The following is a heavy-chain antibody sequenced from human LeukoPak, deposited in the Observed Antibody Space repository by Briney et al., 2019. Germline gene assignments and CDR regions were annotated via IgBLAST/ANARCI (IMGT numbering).Heavy chain of an antibody. CDR2: ISSSSSYI. CDR3: ARDRHDGDCVSYGMDV. Sequence: GGSLRLSCAASGFTFSSYSMNWVRQAPGKGLEWVSSISSSSSYIYYADPVKGRFTISRDNAKNSLYLQMNSLRAEDTAVYYCARDRHDGDCVSYGMDVWGQGTTVTVSS. D-gene: IGHD2-21*02. CDR1: GFTFSSYS. J-gene: IGHJ6*02. V-gene: IGHV3-21*01.